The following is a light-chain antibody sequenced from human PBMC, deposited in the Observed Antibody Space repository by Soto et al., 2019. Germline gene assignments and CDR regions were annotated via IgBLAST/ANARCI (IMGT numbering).Light chain of an antibody. CDR2: VNN. V-gene: IGLV1-40*01. CDR1: SSNIGAGYD. J-gene: IGLJ2*01. Sequence: QSVLTQPPSVSGAPGQRVTISCTGSSSNIGAGYDVHWYQQLPGTAPKLLIYVNNNRPSGVPDRFSGSKSGTSASLAITGLQAEDEADYYCQSYDRSLSGSVFGGGTKVTVL. CDR3: QSYDRSLSGSV.